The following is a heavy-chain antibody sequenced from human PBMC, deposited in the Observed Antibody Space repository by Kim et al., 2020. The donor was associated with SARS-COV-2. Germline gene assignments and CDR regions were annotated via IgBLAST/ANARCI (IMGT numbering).Heavy chain of an antibody. CDR3: ARLRGSSSWYDFYYYGMDV. D-gene: IGHD6-13*01. V-gene: IGHV4-59*08. CDR2: IYYSGST. Sequence: SETLSLTCTVSGGSISSYYWSWIRQPPGKGLEWIGYIYYSGSTNYNPSLKSRVTISVDTSKNQFSLKLSSVTAADTAVYYCARLRGSSSWYDFYYYGMDV. CDR1: GGSISSYY. J-gene: IGHJ6*01.